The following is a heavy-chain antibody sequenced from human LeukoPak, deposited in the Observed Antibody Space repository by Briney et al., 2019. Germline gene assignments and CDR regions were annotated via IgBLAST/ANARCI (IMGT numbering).Heavy chain of an antibody. CDR3: ARRPHITIFGVVTYPYYFDY. CDR1: DGSISNTNYY. Sequence: SETLSLTCTVSDGSISNTNYYWGWIRQPPGKGLEWIGSFYYSGSTYYNPSLKSRVTISVDTSKNQFSLKLSSVTAADTAVYYCARRPHITIFGVVTYPYYFDYWGQGTLVTVSS. D-gene: IGHD3-3*01. J-gene: IGHJ4*02. CDR2: FYYSGST. V-gene: IGHV4-39*07.